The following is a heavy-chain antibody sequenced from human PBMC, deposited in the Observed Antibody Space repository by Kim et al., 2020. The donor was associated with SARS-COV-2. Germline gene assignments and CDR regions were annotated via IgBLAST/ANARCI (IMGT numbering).Heavy chain of an antibody. CDR3: ARGARVYTPLFDY. CDR1: GFTFSSYG. Sequence: GGSLRLSCAASGFTFSSYGMHWVRQAPGKGLEWVAVIWYDGSNKYYADSVKGRFTISRDNSKNTLYLQMNSLRAEDTAVYYCARGARVYTPLFDYWGQGTLVTVSS. J-gene: IGHJ4*02. D-gene: IGHD3-16*01. V-gene: IGHV3-33*01. CDR2: IWYDGSNK.